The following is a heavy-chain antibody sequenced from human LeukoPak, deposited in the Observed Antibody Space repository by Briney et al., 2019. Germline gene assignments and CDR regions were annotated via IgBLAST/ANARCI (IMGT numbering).Heavy chain of an antibody. CDR3: ARVRGWSSQFDAFDI. Sequence: ASVKVSCKASGYTFTGYYMHWVRQAPGQGLELMGRINPNSGGTNYAQKFQGRVTMTRDTSISTAYMELSRLRSDDTAVYYCARVRGWSSQFDAFDIWGQGTMVTVSS. CDR1: GYTFTGYY. J-gene: IGHJ3*02. V-gene: IGHV1-2*06. D-gene: IGHD3-3*01. CDR2: INPNSGGT.